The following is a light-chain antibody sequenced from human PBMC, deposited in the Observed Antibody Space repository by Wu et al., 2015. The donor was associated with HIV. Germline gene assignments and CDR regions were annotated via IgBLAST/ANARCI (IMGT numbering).Light chain of an antibody. CDR3: QQYGTSPYT. V-gene: IGKV3-20*01. CDR2: GAS. J-gene: IGKJ2*01. CDR1: QSVSSSY. Sequence: EIVLTQSPGTLSLSPGERAALSCRASQSVSSSYVAWYQQKPGQAPRLFIYGASSRAAGIPDRFRGSGSGTDFTLTISRLEPEDSAVYYCQQYGTSPYTFGQGTKRGD.